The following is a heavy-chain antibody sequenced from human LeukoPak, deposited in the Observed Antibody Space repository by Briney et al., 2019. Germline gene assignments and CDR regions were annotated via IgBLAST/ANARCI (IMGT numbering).Heavy chain of an antibody. CDR3: ATLWALSAFDI. V-gene: IGHV3-33*01. CDR2: VWYDGRNK. J-gene: IGHJ3*02. CDR1: GFTFSSYG. Sequence: GGSLRLSCAESGFTFSSYGMHWVRQAPGKGLEWVAVVWYDGRNKNYAESVKGRFTISRDNSKNTLYLQMNSLRAEDTAVYYCATLWALSAFDIWGQGTKVTVSS. D-gene: IGHD3-16*01.